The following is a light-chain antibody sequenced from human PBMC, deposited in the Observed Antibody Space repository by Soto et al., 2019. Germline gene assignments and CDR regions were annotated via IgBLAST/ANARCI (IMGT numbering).Light chain of an antibody. CDR2: AAS. CDR3: QQYYSYPRT. V-gene: IGKV1-8*01. Sequence: AIRMTQSPSSFSASTGDRFTITCRASQGISSYLAWYQQKPGKAPKLLIYAASTSQSGVPSRFSGSGSGTDFTLTISCLQSEDFATYYCQQYYSYPRTSGQGTKVEIK. J-gene: IGKJ1*01. CDR1: QGISSY.